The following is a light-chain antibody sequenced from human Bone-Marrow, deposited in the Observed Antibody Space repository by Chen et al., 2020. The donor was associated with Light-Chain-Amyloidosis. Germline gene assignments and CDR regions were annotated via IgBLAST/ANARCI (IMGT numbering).Light chain of an antibody. Sequence: EIVLTQSPGTLSLSPGERATLSCRASQSVSSSYLAWYQQKPGQAPRLLSYGAFDRATGIPDRFSGSGSGTDFTLTISRLEPEDFAVYYCQQYGSSPTFGQGTKLEIK. V-gene: IGKV3-20*01. CDR3: QQYGSSPT. J-gene: IGKJ2*01. CDR2: GAF. CDR1: QSVSSSY.